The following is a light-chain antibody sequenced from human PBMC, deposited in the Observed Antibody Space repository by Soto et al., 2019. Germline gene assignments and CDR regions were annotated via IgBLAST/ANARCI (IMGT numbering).Light chain of an antibody. CDR1: SSNIGAGYD. CDR2: GNA. V-gene: IGLV1-40*01. J-gene: IGLJ3*02. Sequence: QSVLAQPPSVSGAPGQRVSISCTGNSSNIGAGYDVHWYQHLRGTAPKLLIYGNANRPSGVPDRFSGSKSGTSASLAITGLQAEDVSYYYCQSYDSSLSVVFGGGTQVTVL. CDR3: QSYDSSLSVV.